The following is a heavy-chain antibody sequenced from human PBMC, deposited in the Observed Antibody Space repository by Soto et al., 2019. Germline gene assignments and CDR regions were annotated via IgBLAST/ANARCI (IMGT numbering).Heavy chain of an antibody. J-gene: IGHJ5*02. CDR1: GGSISSYY. CDR3: ARDLESSGWSNWFDP. D-gene: IGHD6-19*01. Sequence: SETLSLTCTVSGGSISSYYWSWIRQPAGKGLEWIGRIYTSGSTNYNPSLKSRVTMSVDTSKNQFSLKLSSVTAADTAVYYCARDLESSGWSNWFDPWGQGTLVTVSS. CDR2: IYTSGST. V-gene: IGHV4-4*07.